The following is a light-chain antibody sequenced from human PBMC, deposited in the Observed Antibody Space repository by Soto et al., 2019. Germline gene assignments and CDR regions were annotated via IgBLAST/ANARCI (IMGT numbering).Light chain of an antibody. CDR2: NVS. V-gene: IGKV3-15*01. Sequence: EIVLTQSPATLSLSPGERATLSCRASQSVRNFLGWYQQKPGQAPRLLIYNVSTTATGIPDRISGSGSGTEFTLTISSLQPDDFATYYCQQYNTFWTFGQGTKVDIK. CDR3: QQYNTFWT. CDR1: QSVRNF. J-gene: IGKJ1*01.